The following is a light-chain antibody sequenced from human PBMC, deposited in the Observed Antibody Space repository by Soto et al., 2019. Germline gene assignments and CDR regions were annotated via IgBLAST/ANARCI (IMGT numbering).Light chain of an antibody. V-gene: IGKV1-39*01. Sequence: DIQMTQSPSSLSASVGDRVTITCRASQSISRYLNWYQQKPGKAPKLLIYTTSSLQSGVPSSFSGSGSGTDFTLSISSLQPEDFATYYCQQFNSQPFTFGGGTKADIK. CDR1: QSISRY. CDR2: TTS. CDR3: QQFNSQPFT. J-gene: IGKJ4*01.